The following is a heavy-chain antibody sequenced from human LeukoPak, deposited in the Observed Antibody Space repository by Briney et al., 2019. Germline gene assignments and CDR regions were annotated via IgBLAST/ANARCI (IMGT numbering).Heavy chain of an antibody. CDR2: ISSSSSYI. V-gene: IGHV3-21*01. CDR3: ARDPSPRSYYYMDV. Sequence: GGSLRLSCAASGFTFSSYSMNWVRQAPGKGLEWVSSISSSSSYIYYADSVKGRFTISRDNAKNSLYLQMNSLRAEDTAVYYCARDPSPRSYYYMDVWGKGTTVTVSS. CDR1: GFTFSSYS. J-gene: IGHJ6*03.